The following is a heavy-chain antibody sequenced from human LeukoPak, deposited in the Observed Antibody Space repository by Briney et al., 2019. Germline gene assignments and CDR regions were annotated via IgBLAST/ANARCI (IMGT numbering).Heavy chain of an antibody. CDR3: AREVPYGDYVGLVDF. CDR2: IYTSGST. CDR1: GGSLTTYY. D-gene: IGHD4-17*01. Sequence: SETLSLTCTVSGGSLTTYYWSWIRQPAGKGLEWIGRIYTSGSTNYNPSLKSRVTMSVDTSKNQFSLKLSSVTAADTAVYYCAREVPYGDYVGLVDFWGQGTLVTVSS. J-gene: IGHJ4*02. V-gene: IGHV4-4*07.